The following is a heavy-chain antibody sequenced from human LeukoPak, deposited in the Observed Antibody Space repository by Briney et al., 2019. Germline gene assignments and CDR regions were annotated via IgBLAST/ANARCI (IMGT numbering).Heavy chain of an antibody. CDR1: GGSISSYY. Sequence: SETLSLTCTVSGGSISSYYWSWIRQPPGKGLEWIGYIYYSGSTNYNPSLKSRVTISVDTSKNQFSPKLSSVTAADTAVYYCARDLAGDYGFDYWGQGTLVTVSS. J-gene: IGHJ4*02. V-gene: IGHV4-59*01. CDR2: IYYSGST. D-gene: IGHD4-17*01. CDR3: ARDLAGDYGFDY.